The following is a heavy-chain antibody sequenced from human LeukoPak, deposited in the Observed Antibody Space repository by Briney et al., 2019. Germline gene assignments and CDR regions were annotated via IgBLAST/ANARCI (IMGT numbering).Heavy chain of an antibody. CDR3: ARGLSQGGWYFLDPHGWFDP. Sequence: SETLSLTCTVSGGSISSSSYYWGWIRQPPGKGLEWIGSIYYSGSTYYNPSLKSRVTISVDTSKNQFSLKLSSVTAADTAVYYCARGLSQGGWYFLDPHGWFDPWGQGTLVTVSS. D-gene: IGHD6-19*01. CDR1: GGSISSSSYY. CDR2: IYYSGST. V-gene: IGHV4-39*01. J-gene: IGHJ5*02.